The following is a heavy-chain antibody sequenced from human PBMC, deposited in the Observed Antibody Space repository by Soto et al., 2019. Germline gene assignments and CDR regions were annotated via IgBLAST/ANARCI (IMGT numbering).Heavy chain of an antibody. CDR2: VDHSGST. CDR3: ARGWSGLVIIRFDP. D-gene: IGHD3-9*01. V-gene: IGHV4-34*01. Sequence: SETLSLTCAVYGGSFSGYYWSWIRQPPGKGLEWIGEVDHSGSTNYNPSLKSRVTISVDTSKNQFSLKLSSVTAADTAVYYCARGWSGLVIIRFDPWGQGTLVTVSS. CDR1: GGSFSGYY. J-gene: IGHJ5*02.